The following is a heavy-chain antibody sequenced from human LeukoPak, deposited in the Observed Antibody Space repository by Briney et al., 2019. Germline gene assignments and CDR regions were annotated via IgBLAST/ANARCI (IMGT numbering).Heavy chain of an antibody. J-gene: IGHJ4*02. CDR2: ISGSSSYM. CDR1: GFSFSSYS. D-gene: IGHD3-22*01. Sequence: GGSLRLSCAASGFSFSSYSMNWVRQAPGKGLEWVSSISGSSSYMFYADSVKGRFTISRDNAKNSLYLQMSSLRAEDTAVYYCAKAYYDSSGYSYYFDYWGQGTLVTVSS. V-gene: IGHV3-21*01. CDR3: AKAYYDSSGYSYYFDY.